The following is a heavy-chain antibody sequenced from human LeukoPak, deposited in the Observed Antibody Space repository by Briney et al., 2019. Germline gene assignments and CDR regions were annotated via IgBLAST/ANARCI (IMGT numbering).Heavy chain of an antibody. CDR3: AKGGRYSSFDY. Sequence: HPGGSLRLSCAASGFTFYTSAMTWVRQAPGRGLEWVSTISGFGGSTFYADSVKGRFTISRDNYQNTLYLQMNSLRAEDTAVYYCAKGGRYSSFDYWAQGTLVTVSS. D-gene: IGHD4-23*01. CDR2: ISGFGGST. J-gene: IGHJ4*02. V-gene: IGHV3-23*01. CDR1: GFTFYTSA.